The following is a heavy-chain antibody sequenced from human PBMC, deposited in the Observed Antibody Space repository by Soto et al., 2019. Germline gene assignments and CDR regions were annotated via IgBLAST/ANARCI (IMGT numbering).Heavy chain of an antibody. CDR3: AKDRLKLAPHYFDY. Sequence: GGSLRPSCAASEFTFSSYAMTWVRPAPGKGLEWVSAISGSGVSTYYADSVKGRFTISRDNSKNTLYLQMNSLRAEDTAVYYCAKDRLKLAPHYFDYWGQGTLVTVSS. CDR1: EFTFSSYA. V-gene: IGHV3-23*01. D-gene: IGHD6-13*01. J-gene: IGHJ4*02. CDR2: ISGSGVST.